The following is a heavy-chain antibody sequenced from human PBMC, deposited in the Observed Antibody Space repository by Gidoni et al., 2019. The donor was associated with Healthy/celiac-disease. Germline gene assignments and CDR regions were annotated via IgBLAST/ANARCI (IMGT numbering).Heavy chain of an antibody. CDR2: ISSSSSTI. CDR1: GFTFSSYS. J-gene: IGHJ5*02. Sequence: EVQLVESGGGLVQPGGSLRLSCAASGFTFSSYSMNWVRQAPGKGLEWVSYISSSSSTIYYADSVKGRFTISRDNAKNSLYLQMNSLRDEDTAVYYCARGVYCSSTSCYGSWFDPWGQGTLVTVSS. D-gene: IGHD2-2*01. V-gene: IGHV3-48*02. CDR3: ARGVYCSSTSCYGSWFDP.